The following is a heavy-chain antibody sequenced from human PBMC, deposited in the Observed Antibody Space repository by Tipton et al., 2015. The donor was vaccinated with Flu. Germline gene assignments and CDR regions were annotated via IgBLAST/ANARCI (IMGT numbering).Heavy chain of an antibody. CDR2: IHPDASDT. V-gene: IGHV5-51*03. Sequence: RLVQSGAEVKKPGESLMISCKTSGYFFTSYWIAWVRQVPGKGLEWMGMIHPDASDTRYSPSFQGHVSMSADKSIRTAYLHVSSLKASDTAMYYCARRIVATIWAFDVWGQGTMVSVSS. CDR3: ARRIVATIWAFDV. J-gene: IGHJ3*01. CDR1: GYFFTSYW. D-gene: IGHD5-12*01.